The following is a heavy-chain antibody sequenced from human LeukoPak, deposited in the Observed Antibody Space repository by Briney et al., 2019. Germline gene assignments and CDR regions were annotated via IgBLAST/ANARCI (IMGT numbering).Heavy chain of an antibody. Sequence: GGSLRLSCAASGFTFSSYAMSWVRQAPGKGLEWVSAISGSGVSTYYVDSVKGRFTISRDNSKNTLYLQMNSLRAEDTAVYYCVRDQNWDFDYWGQGTLVTVSS. J-gene: IGHJ4*02. D-gene: IGHD7-27*01. CDR2: ISGSGVST. V-gene: IGHV3-23*01. CDR3: VRDQNWDFDY. CDR1: GFTFSSYA.